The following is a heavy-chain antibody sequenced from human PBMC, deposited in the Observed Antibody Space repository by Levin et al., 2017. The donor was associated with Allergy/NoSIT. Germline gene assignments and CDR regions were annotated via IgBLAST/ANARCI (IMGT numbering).Heavy chain of an antibody. CDR3: AREEYSSPTDGG. V-gene: IGHV3-30*03. D-gene: IGHD3-22*01. CDR2: ISYDGSNK. J-gene: IGHJ4*02. CDR1: GFTFSSYG. Sequence: GGSLRLSCAASGFTFSSYGMHWVRQAPGKGLEWVAVISYDGSNKYYVDSVKGRFTISRDNSKNTVYLQMNSLRDEDTAVYYCAREEYSSPTDGGWGQGTLVTVSS.